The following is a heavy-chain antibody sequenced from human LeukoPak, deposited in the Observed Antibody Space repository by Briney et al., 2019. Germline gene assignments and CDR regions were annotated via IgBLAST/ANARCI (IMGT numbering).Heavy chain of an antibody. CDR1: GFTVSSNY. CDR2: IYSGGST. CDR3: ARSTKGYYDFWSGRRYYFDY. J-gene: IGHJ4*02. D-gene: IGHD3-3*01. Sequence: GGSLRLSCAASGFTVSSNYMSWVRQAPGKGLEWVSVIYSGGSTYYADSVKGRFTISRDKSKNTLYLQMNSLRAEDTAVYYCARSTKGYYDFWSGRRYYFDYWGQGTLVAVSS. V-gene: IGHV3-66*01.